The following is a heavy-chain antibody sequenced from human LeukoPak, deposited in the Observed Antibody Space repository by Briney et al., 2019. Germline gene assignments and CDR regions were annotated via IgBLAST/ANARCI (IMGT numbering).Heavy chain of an antibody. D-gene: IGHD2-15*01. V-gene: IGHV3-23*01. CDR3: AKAPVTSCRGAFCYPLDS. CDR1: GFSLSSYA. CDR2: ISSSDDGT. Sequence: GGSLRLSCAASGFSLSSYAMSWVRQAPGKGLEWVSAISSSDDGTYHAGSVRGRFTISRDSSKNTLYLQVNNLRTEDAAIYYCAKAPVTSCRGAFCYPLDSWGQGTLVTVSS. J-gene: IGHJ4*02.